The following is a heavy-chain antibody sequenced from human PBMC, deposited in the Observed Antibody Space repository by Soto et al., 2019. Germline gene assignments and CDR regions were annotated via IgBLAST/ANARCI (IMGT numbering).Heavy chain of an antibody. CDR1: GGSISSSNW. CDR3: ASEAYYYGSGSYDGDY. D-gene: IGHD3-10*01. Sequence: QVQLQESGPGLVKPSGTLSLTCAVSGGSISSSNWWSWVRQPPGKGLEWIGEIYHSGSTNYNPSLKNRVTITVDKSKNQFSLKLSSVTAADTAVYYCASEAYYYGSGSYDGDYWGQGTLVTVSS. J-gene: IGHJ4*02. V-gene: IGHV4-4*02. CDR2: IYHSGST.